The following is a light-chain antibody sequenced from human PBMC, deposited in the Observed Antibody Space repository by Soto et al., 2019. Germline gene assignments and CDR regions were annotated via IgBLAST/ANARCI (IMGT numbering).Light chain of an antibody. V-gene: IGLV1-47*02. CDR1: SSDVGGYNY. CDR3: AAWEGRLLGSYV. J-gene: IGLJ1*01. Sequence: QSVLTQPASVSGSPGQSITISCTGSSSDVGGYNYVSWYQQHPGSAPKLLIYSNIQRPSGVPDRFSASKSGTSASLAISGLQSEDEAADYCAAWEGRLLGSYVLGTGTKFAV. CDR2: SNI.